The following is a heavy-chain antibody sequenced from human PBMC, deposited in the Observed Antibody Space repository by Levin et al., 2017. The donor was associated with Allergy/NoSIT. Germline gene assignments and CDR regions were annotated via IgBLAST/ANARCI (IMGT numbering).Heavy chain of an antibody. CDR3: ARDRSHFDP. CDR2: IIGSSTTI. V-gene: IGHV3-48*01. CDR1: GFDFTTYS. Sequence: PGGSLRLSCAASGFDFTTYSMNWVRQAPGKGLEWISYIIGSSTTIYYADSVKGRFTVSRDNAKNSLYLQMNNLRVDDTAVYYCARDRSHFDPWGQGTLVTVSS. J-gene: IGHJ5*02.